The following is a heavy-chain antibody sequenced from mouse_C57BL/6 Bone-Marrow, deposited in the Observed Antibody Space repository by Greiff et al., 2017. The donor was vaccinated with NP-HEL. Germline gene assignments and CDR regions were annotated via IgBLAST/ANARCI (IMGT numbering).Heavy chain of an antibody. J-gene: IGHJ2*01. CDR3: ARSLVYYYGPHFDY. CDR2: MYWDDDK. D-gene: IGHD1-1*01. Sequence: QVTLKVCGPGILQSSQTLSLTCSFSGFSLSTSGMGVSWIRQPSGKGLEWLAHMYWDDDKRYNPSLKSRLTISKDTTRNQVFLKITSVDTADTATYYCARSLVYYYGPHFDYWDQGTTLTVSS. V-gene: IGHV8-12*01. CDR1: GFSLSTSGMG.